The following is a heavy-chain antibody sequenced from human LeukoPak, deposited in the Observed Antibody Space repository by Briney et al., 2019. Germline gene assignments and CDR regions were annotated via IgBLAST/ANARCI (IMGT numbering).Heavy chain of an antibody. Sequence: KPSETLSLTCTVSGXSITSYYWSWIRQPAGNGREWIGRIYSSGSTNYNPSLKSRVTMSVGTSKNQFSLKLSSVTAADTAVYYCARDSGSSGWTRFDYWGQGTLVTVSS. CDR1: GXSITSYY. CDR2: IYSSGST. D-gene: IGHD6-19*01. CDR3: ARDSGSSGWTRFDY. J-gene: IGHJ4*02. V-gene: IGHV4-4*07.